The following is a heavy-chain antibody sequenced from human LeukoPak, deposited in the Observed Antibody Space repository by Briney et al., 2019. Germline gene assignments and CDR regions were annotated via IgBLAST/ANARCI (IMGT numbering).Heavy chain of an antibody. V-gene: IGHV3-23*01. Sequence: GGSLRLSCAASGFTFSSYAMSWVRQAPGKGLAWVSAISGSGGSTYYADSVKGRFTISRDNSKNTLYLQMNSLRAEDTAVYYCAPVDGYCSGGSCSYWGQGTLVTVSS. CDR1: GFTFSSYA. CDR2: ISGSGGST. J-gene: IGHJ4*02. D-gene: IGHD2-15*01. CDR3: APVDGYCSGGSCSY.